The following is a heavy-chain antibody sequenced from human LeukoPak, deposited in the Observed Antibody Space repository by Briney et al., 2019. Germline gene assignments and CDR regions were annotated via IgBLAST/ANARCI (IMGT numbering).Heavy chain of an antibody. J-gene: IGHJ5*02. CDR3: ARVNRYSGYDFDQ. CDR2: INQGGSEK. D-gene: IGHD5-12*01. CDR1: GFPFSSYY. V-gene: IGHV3-7*01. Sequence: GGSLRLSCAAYGFPFSSYYMSWVRQAPGEGLEWVANINQGGSEKYYVESVKDRFTISRDNAKNSLYLQMSSLRAEDTAVYYCARVNRYSGYDFDQWGQGNLVTVSS.